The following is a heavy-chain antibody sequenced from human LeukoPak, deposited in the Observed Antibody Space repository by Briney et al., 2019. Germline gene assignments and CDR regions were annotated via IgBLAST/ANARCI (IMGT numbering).Heavy chain of an antibody. V-gene: IGHV1-2*02. J-gene: IGHJ3*02. CDR3: ARDPRFGLSADAFDI. Sequence: ASVKVSCKASGYTFTGYYMHWVLQAPGQGLEWMGWINPNSGGTNYAQKFQGRVTMTRDTSISTAYMELSRLRSDDTAVYYCARDPRFGLSADAFDIWGQGTMVTVSS. CDR2: INPNSGGT. CDR1: GYTFTGYY. D-gene: IGHD3-10*01.